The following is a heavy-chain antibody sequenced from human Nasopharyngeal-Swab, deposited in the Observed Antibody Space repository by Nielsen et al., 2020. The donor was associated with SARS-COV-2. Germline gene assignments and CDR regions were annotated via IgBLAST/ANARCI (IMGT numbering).Heavy chain of an antibody. V-gene: IGHV3-23*01. Sequence: GGSLRLSCAASGFTFSSYAMTWVRQAPGKGLEWVSIISGSGDTTYYADSVNDRFSISRDSAQSSLFLQMNSLRAEDTAVYYCARDGLDYDFWSAYFMDVWGRGTTVTVSS. D-gene: IGHD3-3*01. J-gene: IGHJ6*02. CDR1: GFTFSSYA. CDR2: ISGSGDTT. CDR3: ARDGLDYDFWSAYFMDV.